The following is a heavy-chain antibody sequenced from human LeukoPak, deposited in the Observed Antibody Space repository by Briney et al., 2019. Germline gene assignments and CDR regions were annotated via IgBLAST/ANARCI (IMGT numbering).Heavy chain of an antibody. CDR1: GGSISSYY. CDR3: ASDPRGRGYYYYGMDV. CDR2: IYYSGST. V-gene: IGHV4-59*01. Sequence: SQTLSLTCTVSGGSISSYYWSWIRQPPGKGLEWIGYIYYSGSTNYNPSLKSRVTISVDTSKNQFSLKLSSVTAADTAVYYCASDPRGRGYYYYGMDVWGQGTTVTVSS. D-gene: IGHD3-10*01. J-gene: IGHJ6*02.